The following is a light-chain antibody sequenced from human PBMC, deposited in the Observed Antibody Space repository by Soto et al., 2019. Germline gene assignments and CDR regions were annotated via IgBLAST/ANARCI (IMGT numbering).Light chain of an antibody. V-gene: IGLV2-8*01. CDR3: SLYAGTHSVV. Sequence: QSALTQPPSASGSPGQSVAISCTGTSSDIGAYKFVSWYQQHPGKAPKLIIYEVSIRPSGVPDRFSGSKSGNTASLTVSGLLAEDEADYYCSLYAGTHSVVFGGGPKVTVL. J-gene: IGLJ2*01. CDR1: SSDIGAYKF. CDR2: EVS.